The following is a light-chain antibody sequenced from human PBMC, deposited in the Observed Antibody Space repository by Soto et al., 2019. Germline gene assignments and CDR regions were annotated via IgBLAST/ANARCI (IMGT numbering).Light chain of an antibody. V-gene: IGLV2-18*02. Sequence: QSALTQPPSVSGSPGQSVTISCTGTSSDVGNYNRVSWYQQHPGTAPKLMIYEVSNRPSGVPDRFSGSKSGNTASLTISGLQAEDEADYYCSSYTSSSTFVFGGGTKLTVL. J-gene: IGLJ2*01. CDR3: SSYTSSSTFV. CDR2: EVS. CDR1: SSDVGNYNR.